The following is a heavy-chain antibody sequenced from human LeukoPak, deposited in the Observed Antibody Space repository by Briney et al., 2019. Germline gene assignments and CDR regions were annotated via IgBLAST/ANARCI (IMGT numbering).Heavy chain of an antibody. CDR1: GFTFSNYW. CDR2: INQDGSEK. CDR3: AKEASIAAAGPFDY. V-gene: IGHV3-7*01. D-gene: IGHD6-13*01. J-gene: IGHJ4*02. Sequence: GGSLRLSCAASGFTFSNYWMSWVRQTPGKGLEWVANINQDGSEKYYVDSVKGRFTISRDNAKNSLYLQMNSLRAEDTAVYYCAKEASIAAAGPFDYWGQGTLVTVSS.